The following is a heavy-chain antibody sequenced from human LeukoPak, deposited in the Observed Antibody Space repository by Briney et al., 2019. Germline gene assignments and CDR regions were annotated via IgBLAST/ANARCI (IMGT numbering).Heavy chain of an antibody. CDR2: IYYSGST. CDR3: ARGRRLGGRGGYYFDY. V-gene: IGHV4-39*07. J-gene: IGHJ4*02. D-gene: IGHD4-23*01. CDR1: GGSISSSSYY. Sequence: SETLSLTCTVSGGSISSSSYYWGWIRQPPGKGLEWIGSIYYSGSTYYNPSLKSRVTISVDTSKNQFSLKLSSVTAADTAVYYCARGRRLGGRGGYYFDYWGQGTLVTVSS.